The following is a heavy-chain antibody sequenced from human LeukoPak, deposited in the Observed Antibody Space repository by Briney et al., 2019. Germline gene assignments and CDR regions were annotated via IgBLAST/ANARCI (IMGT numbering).Heavy chain of an antibody. CDR2: INPNSGGT. Sequence: ALVKVSCKASGYTFTGYYVHWVRQAPGQGLEWMGWINPNSGGTNYAQKFQGRVTMTRDTSISTAYMELSRLRSDDTAVYYCARDPYYYDSSGSTLNWFDPWGQGTLVTVSS. CDR1: GYTFTGYY. D-gene: IGHD3-22*01. J-gene: IGHJ5*02. CDR3: ARDPYYYDSSGSTLNWFDP. V-gene: IGHV1-2*02.